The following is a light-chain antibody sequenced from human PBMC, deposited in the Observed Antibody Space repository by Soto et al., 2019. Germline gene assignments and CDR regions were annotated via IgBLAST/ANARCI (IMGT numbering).Light chain of an antibody. Sequence: QSALTQPPSASGSPGQSVAISCPGTSSDVGAYNYVAWYQQHPGKVPKLMIYEVSKRPSGDPDRFSGSKSGNTASLTVSGLQADDEADYYCSSYAGSDVFVFGTGTKVTVL. CDR1: SSDVGAYNY. CDR3: SSYAGSDVFV. CDR2: EVS. V-gene: IGLV2-8*01. J-gene: IGLJ1*01.